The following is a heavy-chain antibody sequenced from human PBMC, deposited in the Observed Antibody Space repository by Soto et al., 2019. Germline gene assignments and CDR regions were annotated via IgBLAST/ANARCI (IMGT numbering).Heavy chain of an antibody. CDR3: ARDRFGSGSHYYYYYGMDV. CDR2: INHSGST. Sequence: ASETLSLTCAVYGGSFSGYYWSWIRQPPGKGLEWIGEINHSGSTNYNPSLKSRVTISVDTSKNQFSLKLSSVTAADTAVYYCARDRFGSGSHYYYYYGMDVWGQGTTVTVSS. D-gene: IGHD3-10*01. CDR1: GGSFSGYY. V-gene: IGHV4-34*01. J-gene: IGHJ6*02.